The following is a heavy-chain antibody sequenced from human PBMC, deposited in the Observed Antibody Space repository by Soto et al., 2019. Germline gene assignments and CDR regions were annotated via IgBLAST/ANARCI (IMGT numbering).Heavy chain of an antibody. D-gene: IGHD1-7*01. CDR2: ISYDGTST. V-gene: IGHV3-33*05. CDR1: RFSIIRHG. CDR3: ARDGNTANTYYYHMDL. J-gene: IGHJ6*03. Sequence: QVQLVESGGGVIQPGGSLSLSCAASRFSIIRHGLHWVRQAPGKGPEWVALISYDGTSTFYADSVKGRFTISRDNSKNTLYLQMTSLRADDTAVYFCARDGNTANTYYYHMDLWGKGTTVTVSS.